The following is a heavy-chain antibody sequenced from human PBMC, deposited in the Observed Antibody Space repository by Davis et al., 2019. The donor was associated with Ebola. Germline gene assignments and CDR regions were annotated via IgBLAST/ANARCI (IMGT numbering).Heavy chain of an antibody. D-gene: IGHD5-18*01. J-gene: IGHJ6*02. Sequence: MPSETLSLTCAVSGGSISSNYWWTWVRQPPGKGLEWIGEVYHSGSTNYNPSLKSRVTISVDKSKNQFSLKLSSVTAADTAVYYCARDWGDTVVPGYYYGMDVWGQGTTVTVSS. V-gene: IGHV4-4*02. CDR1: GGSISSNYW. CDR3: ARDWGDTVVPGYYYGMDV. CDR2: VYHSGST.